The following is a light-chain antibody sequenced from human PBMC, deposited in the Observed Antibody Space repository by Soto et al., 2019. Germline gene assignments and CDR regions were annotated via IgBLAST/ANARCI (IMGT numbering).Light chain of an antibody. CDR1: QSISTW. J-gene: IGKJ1*01. CDR3: QQSYSSPPT. CDR2: AAS. V-gene: IGKV1-39*01. Sequence: DIQMTQSPSTLSASVGYRVAITCRASQSISTWLAWYQQKPGKAPKLLIFAASSLQSGVPSRFSGSRSGPDFTLTISSLQPEDFATYYCQQSYSSPPTFGQGAKVDIK.